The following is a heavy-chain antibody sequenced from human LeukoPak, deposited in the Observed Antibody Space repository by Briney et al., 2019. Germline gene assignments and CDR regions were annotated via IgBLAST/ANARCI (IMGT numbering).Heavy chain of an antibody. D-gene: IGHD3-16*02. CDR1: GGSISSYY. J-gene: IGHJ3*02. CDR2: IYYSGST. CDR3: ARLELSLFAFDI. Sequence: SETLSLTCTVPGGSISSYYWSWIRQPPGKGLEWIGYIYYSGSTNYNPSLKSRVTISVDTSKNQFSLKLSSVTAADTAVYYCARLELSLFAFDIWGQGTMVTVSS. V-gene: IGHV4-59*01.